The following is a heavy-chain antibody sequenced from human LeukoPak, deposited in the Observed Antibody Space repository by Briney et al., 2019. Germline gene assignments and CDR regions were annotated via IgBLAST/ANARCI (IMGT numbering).Heavy chain of an antibody. CDR1: GGTFSSYA. CDR3: ARGSRYCSSTSCFPNWFGP. Sequence: SVKVSCKASGGTFSSYAISWVRQAPGQGLEWMGGIIPIFGTANYAQKFQGRVTITADESTSTAYMELSSLRSEDTAVYYCARGSRYCSSTSCFPNWFGPWGQGTLVTVSS. V-gene: IGHV1-69*13. D-gene: IGHD2-2*01. J-gene: IGHJ5*02. CDR2: IIPIFGTA.